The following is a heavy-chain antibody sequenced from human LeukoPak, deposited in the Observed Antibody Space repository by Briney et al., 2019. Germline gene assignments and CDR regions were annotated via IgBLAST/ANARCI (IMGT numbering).Heavy chain of an antibody. CDR2: IWYDGSNK. V-gene: IGHV3-33*08. Sequence: GGSLRLSCAASGLTVSSSYMSWVRQAPGKGLEWVAVIWYDGSNKYYADSVKGRFTISRDISENTLYLQMNSLRAEDTAVYYCARDSGYYYDPWGQGTLVTVSS. J-gene: IGHJ4*02. CDR3: ARDSGYYYDP. CDR1: GLTVSSSY. D-gene: IGHD3-22*01.